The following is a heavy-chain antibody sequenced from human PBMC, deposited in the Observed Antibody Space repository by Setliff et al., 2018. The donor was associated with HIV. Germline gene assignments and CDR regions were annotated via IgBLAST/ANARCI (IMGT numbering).Heavy chain of an antibody. D-gene: IGHD2-2*01. CDR2: IIHIFGTA. Sequence: SVKVSCKASGGTFSSYAISWVGQAPGQGLEWMGGIIHIFGTANYAQKFQGRVTITTDESTSTAYMELSSLRSEDTAVYYCASGYCSSTSCFYNWFDPWGQGTLVTVSS. V-gene: IGHV1-69*05. CDR3: ASGYCSSTSCFYNWFDP. J-gene: IGHJ5*02. CDR1: GGTFSSYA.